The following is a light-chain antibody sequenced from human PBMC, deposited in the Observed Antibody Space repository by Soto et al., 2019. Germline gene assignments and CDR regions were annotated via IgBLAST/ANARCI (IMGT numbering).Light chain of an antibody. J-gene: IGKJ1*01. Sequence: DIQMTQSPSTLSASVGDRVTITCRASQSISSWLAWYQQKPGKAPKLLIYDASSLGSGVPSRFSGSGSGTEFTLTISSLQPDDFATDYCQQYNSYSSWTFGQGTKVEIK. V-gene: IGKV1-5*01. CDR3: QQYNSYSSWT. CDR1: QSISSW. CDR2: DAS.